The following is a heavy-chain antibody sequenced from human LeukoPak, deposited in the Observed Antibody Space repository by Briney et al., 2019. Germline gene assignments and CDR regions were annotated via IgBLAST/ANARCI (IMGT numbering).Heavy chain of an antibody. CDR1: GFTFSNYW. CDR3: AKGGSKAPDY. J-gene: IGHJ4*02. CDR2: IHSDGSST. Sequence: GGSLRLFCAASGFTFSNYWMHWVRQAPGKGLVWVSRIHSDGSSTTYADSVKGRFTISRDNAKNTLYLQMNSLTAEDTAVYYCAKGGSKAPDYWGQGTLVTVSS. D-gene: IGHD4-11*01. V-gene: IGHV3-74*01.